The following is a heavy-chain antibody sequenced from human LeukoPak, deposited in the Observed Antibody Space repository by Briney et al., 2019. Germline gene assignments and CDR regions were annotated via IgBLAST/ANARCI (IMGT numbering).Heavy chain of an antibody. Sequence: SETLSLTCTVSGGSISSYYWSWVRQPPGKGLECVGYIFYTGSTNYNPSLKSRVTISVDTSKNQFSLKLSSVTAADTAVYYCARRIHADAFDIWGQGTMVTVSS. CDR3: ARRIHADAFDI. J-gene: IGHJ3*02. CDR1: GGSISSYY. V-gene: IGHV4-59*08. CDR2: IFYTGST.